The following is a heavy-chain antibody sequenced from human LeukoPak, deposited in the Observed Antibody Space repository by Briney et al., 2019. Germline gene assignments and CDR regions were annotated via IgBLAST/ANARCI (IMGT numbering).Heavy chain of an antibody. Sequence: GASVKVSCKASGYTFTSYGISWVRQAPGQGLEWMGRIIPILGIANYAQKFQGRVTITADKSTSTAYMELSSLRSEDTAVYYCVKGGYDFPGVYWGQGTLVTVSS. CDR3: VKGGYDFPGVY. CDR2: IIPILGIA. D-gene: IGHD5-12*01. CDR1: GYTFTSYG. J-gene: IGHJ4*02. V-gene: IGHV1-69*04.